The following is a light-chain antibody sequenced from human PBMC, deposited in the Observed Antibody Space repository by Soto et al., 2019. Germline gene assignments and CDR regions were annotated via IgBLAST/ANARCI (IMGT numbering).Light chain of an antibody. V-gene: IGKV3-15*01. CDR3: HQYNNRPPYS. J-gene: IGKJ2*01. CDR2: DAS. CDR1: QSISTN. Sequence: EIVVTQSPATLSVSPGERATLSCRASQSISTNLAWYQQRPGQAPRLLIYDASNRATGVPARFSGSGSATEFTLTISSLQSEDFAVYYCHQYNNRPPYSFGQGTQLEI.